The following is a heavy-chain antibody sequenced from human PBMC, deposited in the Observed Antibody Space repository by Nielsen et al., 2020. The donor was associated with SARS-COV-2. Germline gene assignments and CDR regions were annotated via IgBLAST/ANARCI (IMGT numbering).Heavy chain of an antibody. J-gene: IGHJ4*02. CDR1: GGSISSYY. D-gene: IGHD3-22*01. Sequence: SETLSLTCTVSGGSISSYYWSWIRQPPGKGLEWIGHIYYSGSTYYNPSLKSRVTISVDTSKNQFSLKLSSVTAADTAVYYCASSSGYYSPLDYWGQGTLVTVSS. V-gene: IGHV4-59*04. CDR3: ASSSGYYSPLDY. CDR2: IYYSGST.